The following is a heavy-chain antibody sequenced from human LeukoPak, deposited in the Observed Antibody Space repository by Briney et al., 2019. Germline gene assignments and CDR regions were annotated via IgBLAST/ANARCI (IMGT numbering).Heavy chain of an antibody. V-gene: IGHV3-11*01. CDR3: AREDPAAENAFDI. CDR2: ISSSGSTI. D-gene: IGHD6-13*01. J-gene: IGHJ3*02. Sequence: GGSLRLSCAASGFTFSDYYMSWIRQAPGKGLEWVSYISSSGSTIYYADSVKGRFTISRDNAKNSLYLQMNSLRAEDTAVYYCAREDPAAENAFDIWGQGTMVTVSS. CDR1: GFTFSDYY.